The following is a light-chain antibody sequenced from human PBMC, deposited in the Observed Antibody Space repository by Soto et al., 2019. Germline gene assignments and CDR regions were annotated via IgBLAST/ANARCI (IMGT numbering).Light chain of an antibody. CDR3: QQLNSFPPSFT. CDR1: QGIRNY. CDR2: AAS. Sequence: DIQMTQSPSSLSASVGDRVTITCRASQGIRNYLARYQQRPGKVPKLLIYAASTLQSGVPSRFSGSGSGTDFTLTISSLQPEDIATYFCQQLNSFPPSFTFGPGTTVDIK. V-gene: IGKV1-27*01. J-gene: IGKJ3*01.